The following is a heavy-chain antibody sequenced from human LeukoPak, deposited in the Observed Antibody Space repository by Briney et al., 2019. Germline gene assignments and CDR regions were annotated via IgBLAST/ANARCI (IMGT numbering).Heavy chain of an antibody. CDR3: ARESYYDSSGYSHDAFDI. CDR1: GDSVSTSNSY. V-gene: IGHV4-39*07. Sequence: SETLSLTCTVSGDSVSTSNSYWGWIRQPPGKGLEWIRSIYYSGNTYYNASLKSRVTISVDTSKNQFSLKLNSVTAADTAVYYCARESYYDSSGYSHDAFDIWGQGTMVTVSS. J-gene: IGHJ3*02. D-gene: IGHD3-22*01. CDR2: IYYSGNT.